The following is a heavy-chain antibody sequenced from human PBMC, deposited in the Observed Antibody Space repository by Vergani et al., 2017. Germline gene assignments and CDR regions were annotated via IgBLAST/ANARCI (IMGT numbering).Heavy chain of an antibody. Sequence: QVQLVQSGAEVKKPGSSVKVSWKASGGTFSSYAISWVRQAPGQGLEWMGGIIPIFGTANYAQKFQGRVTITADESTSTAYMELSSLRSEDTAVYYCARDRTPAAGPGDAFDIWGQGTMVTVSS. CDR1: GGTFSSYA. CDR3: ARDRTPAAGPGDAFDI. J-gene: IGHJ3*02. CDR2: IIPIFGTA. D-gene: IGHD6-13*01. V-gene: IGHV1-69*01.